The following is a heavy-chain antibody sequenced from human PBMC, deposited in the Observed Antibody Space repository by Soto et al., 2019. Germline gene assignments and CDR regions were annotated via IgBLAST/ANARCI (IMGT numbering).Heavy chain of an antibody. J-gene: IGHJ6*02. CDR1: GGSISSSSYY. CDR3: ARQGRPVGKGAYYYYGMDV. D-gene: IGHD3-10*01. Sequence: SETLSLTCTVSGGSISSSSYYWGWIRQPPGKGLEWIGSIYYSGSTYYNPSLKSRVTISVDTSKNQFSLKLSSVTAADTAVYYCARQGRPVGKGAYYYYGMDVWGQGTTVTVSS. CDR2: IYYSGST. V-gene: IGHV4-39*01.